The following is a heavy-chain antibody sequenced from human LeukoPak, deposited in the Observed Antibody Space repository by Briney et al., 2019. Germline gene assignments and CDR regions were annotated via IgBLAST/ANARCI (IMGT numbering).Heavy chain of an antibody. CDR1: GGSFSGYY. J-gene: IGHJ3*02. D-gene: IGHD3-22*01. CDR2: INHSGST. Sequence: SETLSLTCAVYGGSFSGYYWSWIRQPPGKGLEWIGEINHSGSTNYNPSLKSRVTISVDTSKNQFSLKLSSVTAADTAVYYCATMKNYYDSSGPDAFDIWGQGTMVTVSS. CDR3: ATMKNYYDSSGPDAFDI. V-gene: IGHV4-34*09.